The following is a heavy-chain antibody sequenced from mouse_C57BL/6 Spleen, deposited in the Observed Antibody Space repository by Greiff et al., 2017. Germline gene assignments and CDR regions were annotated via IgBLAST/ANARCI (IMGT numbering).Heavy chain of an antibody. J-gene: IGHJ1*03. D-gene: IGHD2-2*01. CDR3: ARSLYGYDAHWYFDD. Sequence: VQLQQSGTELVKPGASVKLSCTASGYTFTSYWMHWVKQRPGQGLEWIGNINPSNGGTNYNEKFKSKATLTVDKSSSTAYLQLSSLTSEDSAVYYCARSLYGYDAHWYFDDWGTGTTVTVSS. V-gene: IGHV1-53*01. CDR1: GYTFTSYW. CDR2: INPSNGGT.